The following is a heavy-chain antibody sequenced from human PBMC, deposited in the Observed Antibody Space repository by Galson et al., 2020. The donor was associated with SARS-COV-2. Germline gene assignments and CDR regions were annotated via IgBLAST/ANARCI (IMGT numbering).Heavy chain of an antibody. V-gene: IGHV1-24*01. D-gene: IGHD4-17*01. CDR3: ATGGMTTYTHWFDP. Sequence: ASVKVSCKVSGYTLTELSMHWVRQAPGKGLEWMGGFDPEDGETIYAQKFQGRVTMTEDTSTDTAYMELSSLRSEDTAVYYCATGGMTTYTHWFDPWGQGTLVTVSS. CDR2: FDPEDGET. CDR1: GYTLTELS. J-gene: IGHJ5*02.